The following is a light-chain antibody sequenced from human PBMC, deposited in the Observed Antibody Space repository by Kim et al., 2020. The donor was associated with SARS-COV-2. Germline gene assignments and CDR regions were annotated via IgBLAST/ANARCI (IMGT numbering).Light chain of an antibody. Sequence: SYELTQPPSVSVSPGQTATITCSGDKLGDKHACWYQQKPGQSPVMLIYYENKRPSGIRERFSGSNSGNTATLTISGTQAMDEADYYCQAWDSGTVVFGGGTQLTVL. CDR2: YEN. J-gene: IGLJ2*01. V-gene: IGLV3-1*01. CDR1: KLGDKH. CDR3: QAWDSGTVV.